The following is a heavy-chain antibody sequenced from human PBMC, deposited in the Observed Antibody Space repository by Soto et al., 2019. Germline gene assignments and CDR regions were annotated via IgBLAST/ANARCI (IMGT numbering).Heavy chain of an antibody. J-gene: IGHJ6*02. V-gene: IGHV1-69*13. CDR2: IIPISGTT. D-gene: IGHD2-15*01. CDR1: GATFSTHA. CDR3: ARGYCSGGNCYSGMGV. Sequence: SVKVCCKASGATFSTHAIIWVRQAPGHGLEWMGGIIPISGTTYYTQKFQGRVTITADEPTSTAFMELSSLKSDDTAVFYCARGYCSGGNCYSGMGVWGQGTRVTVSS.